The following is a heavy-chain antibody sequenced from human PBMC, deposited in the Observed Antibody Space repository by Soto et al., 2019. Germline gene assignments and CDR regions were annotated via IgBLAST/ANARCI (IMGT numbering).Heavy chain of an antibody. CDR3: ARRRPNYFDY. J-gene: IGHJ4*02. CDR1: GGSISSSSYY. Sequence: QLQLQESGPGLVKPSETLSLTCTVSGGSISSSSYYWGWIRHPPGKGLEWIGSIYYSGSTYYNPSLKSRVTISVDTSKNQFSLKLSSVTAADTAVYYCARRRPNYFDYWGQGTLVTVSS. CDR2: IYYSGST. V-gene: IGHV4-39*01.